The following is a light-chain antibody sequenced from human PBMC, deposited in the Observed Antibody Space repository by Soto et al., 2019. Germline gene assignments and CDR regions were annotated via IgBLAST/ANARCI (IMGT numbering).Light chain of an antibody. CDR3: QQRSNWLT. V-gene: IGKV3-15*01. Sequence: EVVMTQSPATLSVSPGERVTLSCRASQSVSSKLAWYQQRPGQAPRPLIFGASTRASGVPDRFSGGGSGTDFTLTVSSLEPEDFAVYYCQQRSNWLTFGGGTKVDIK. CDR1: QSVSSK. J-gene: IGKJ4*01. CDR2: GAS.